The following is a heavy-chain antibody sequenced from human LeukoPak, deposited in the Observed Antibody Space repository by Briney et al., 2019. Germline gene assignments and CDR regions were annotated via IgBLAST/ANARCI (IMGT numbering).Heavy chain of an antibody. Sequence: GGSLRLSCAASGFTFSSYAMHWVRQAPGKGLEWVSYISSSSSTIYYADSVKGRFTISRDNAKNSLYLQMNSLRAEDTAVYYCARDPSGCFDYWGQGTLVTVSS. J-gene: IGHJ4*02. V-gene: IGHV3-48*04. CDR1: GFTFSSYA. CDR3: ARDPSGCFDY. D-gene: IGHD6-19*01. CDR2: ISSSSSTI.